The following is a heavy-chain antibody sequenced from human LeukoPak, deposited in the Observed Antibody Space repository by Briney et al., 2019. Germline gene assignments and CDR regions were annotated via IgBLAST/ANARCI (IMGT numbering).Heavy chain of an antibody. CDR1: GFTVSSAY. D-gene: IGHD3-3*01. Sequence: PGGSLRLSCAASGFTVSSAYMSWVRQAPGKRLEWVSIIYSGGNTYYADSVKGRFTISRDHSKNTLYLQMNSLRAEDTAVYYCTRETYYDFWSAPGGMDVWGQGSTVTVSS. V-gene: IGHV3-53*01. CDR2: IYSGGNT. J-gene: IGHJ6*02. CDR3: TRETYYDFWSAPGGMDV.